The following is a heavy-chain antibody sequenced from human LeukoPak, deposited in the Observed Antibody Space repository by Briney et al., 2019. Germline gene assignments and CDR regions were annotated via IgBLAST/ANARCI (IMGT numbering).Heavy chain of an antibody. CDR1: GFSLGSHP. D-gene: IGHD2-21*01. J-gene: IGHJ4*02. V-gene: IGHV3-23*01. CDR2: ITGRGDCT. CDR3: ARGVMAARLYYFDD. Sequence: LAGGSLTLSCAPSGFSLGSHPMKWVRHAPGKGLEWLSGITGRGDCTYDIDSVQGRFTISRDNSKNMLFLQMNSLRAEDTAVYYCARGVMAARLYYFDDWGRGILVTVSS.